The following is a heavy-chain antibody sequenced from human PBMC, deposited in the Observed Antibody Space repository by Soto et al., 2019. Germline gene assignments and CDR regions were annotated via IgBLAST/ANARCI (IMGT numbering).Heavy chain of an antibody. D-gene: IGHD3-10*01. CDR2: VTWNSGNI. CDR1: GFTFVDYG. J-gene: IGHJ3*02. CDR3: LEDGITSLFGLVYDGSNI. V-gene: IGHV3-9*01. Sequence: EVQLVESGGGLVQPGRSLRLSCVASGFTFVDYGMHWVRQAPGRGPEWVSGVTWNSGNIAYAETVKGRFTISRDNSKNSLYLQMNSLRAEDTALYYCLEDGITSLFGLVYDGSNIWGHGTMVIVSS.